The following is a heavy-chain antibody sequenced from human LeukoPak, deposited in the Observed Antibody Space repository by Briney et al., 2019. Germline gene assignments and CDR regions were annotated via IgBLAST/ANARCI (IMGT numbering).Heavy chain of an antibody. D-gene: IGHD1-26*01. CDR3: ARESGSYYKDFDY. Sequence: ASVKVSCKASGGTFSSYAISWVRQAPGQGLEWMGGIIPIFGTANYAQKFQGRVTITADESTSTAYMELSSLRSEDTAVYYCARESGSYYKDFDYWGQGTLVTVSS. J-gene: IGHJ4*02. CDR2: IIPIFGTA. V-gene: IGHV1-69*13. CDR1: GGTFSSYA.